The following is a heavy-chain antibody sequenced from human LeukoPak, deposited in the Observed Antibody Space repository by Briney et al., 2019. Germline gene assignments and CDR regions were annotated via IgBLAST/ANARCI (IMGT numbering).Heavy chain of an antibody. CDR2: INHSGST. CDR3: ARDPLIAVAGTMNYYGMDV. CDR1: GGSFSGYY. J-gene: IGHJ6*04. D-gene: IGHD6-19*01. V-gene: IGHV4-34*01. Sequence: SETLSLTCAVCGGSFSGYYWSWIRQPPGKGLEWIGEINHSGSTNYNPSLKSRVTISVDTPKNQFSLKLSSATAADTAVYYCARDPLIAVAGTMNYYGMDVWGKGTTVTVSS.